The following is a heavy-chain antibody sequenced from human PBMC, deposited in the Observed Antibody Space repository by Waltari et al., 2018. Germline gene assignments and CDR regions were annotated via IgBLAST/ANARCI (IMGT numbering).Heavy chain of an antibody. CDR1: GFPFSKAW. Sequence: EVQLVESGGGLVKPGGSFRLSCSASGFPFSKAWLNWMRQAPGKGLEWVGRIKSTVDGGTTDYAAPVQGRFTISRDDSKNTLYLQMSSLRTEDTAVYYCLFVDTALIIPDVFDLWGQGTLVTVSS. J-gene: IGHJ3*01. V-gene: IGHV3-15*01. D-gene: IGHD5-18*01. CDR2: IKSTVDGGTT. CDR3: LFVDTALIIPDVFDL.